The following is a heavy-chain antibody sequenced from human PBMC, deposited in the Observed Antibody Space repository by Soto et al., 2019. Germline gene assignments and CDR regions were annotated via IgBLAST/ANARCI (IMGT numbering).Heavy chain of an antibody. V-gene: IGHV3-21*01. CDR1: GVSFSSYS. CDR2: ISSSSSYI. CDR3: ARGANYYDSSGYCGY. Sequence: GGSVRLSCAASGVSFSSYSMIWVRRAPGKGLEWVSSISSSSSYIYYADSVKGRFTISRDNAKNSLYLQMNSLRAEDTAVYYCARGANYYDSSGYCGYWGQGTLVTVSS. D-gene: IGHD3-22*01. J-gene: IGHJ4*02.